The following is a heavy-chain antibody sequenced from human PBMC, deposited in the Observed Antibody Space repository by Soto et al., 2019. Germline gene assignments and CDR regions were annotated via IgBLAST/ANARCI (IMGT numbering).Heavy chain of an antibody. CDR3: ARPRIQLWAPDGFHI. CDR2: INPSGGST. J-gene: IGHJ3*02. Sequence: ASVKVSCKASGYTFTSYYMHWVRQAPGQGLEWMGIINPSGGSTSYAQKFQGRVTMTRDTSTNTVYMELSSLRSEDTAVYYCARPRIQLWAPDGFHIWGQGTMVTVSS. D-gene: IGHD5-18*01. V-gene: IGHV1-46*01. CDR1: GYTFTSYY.